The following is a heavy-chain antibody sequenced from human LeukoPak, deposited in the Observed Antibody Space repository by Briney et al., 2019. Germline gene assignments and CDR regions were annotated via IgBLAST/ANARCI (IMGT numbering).Heavy chain of an antibody. CDR1: GGSISSRPYY. CDR2: MYYSGST. J-gene: IGHJ2*01. D-gene: IGHD6-19*01. CDR3: ARDTSQGIAVAGTRWYFDL. V-gene: IGHV4-39*07. Sequence: PSETLSLTCTVSGGSISSRPYYWGWIRQPPGKGLEWIGSMYYSGSTYYNPSLKSRVTISVDTSKNQFSLKLSSVTAADTAVYYCARDTSQGIAVAGTRWYFDLWGRGTLVTVSS.